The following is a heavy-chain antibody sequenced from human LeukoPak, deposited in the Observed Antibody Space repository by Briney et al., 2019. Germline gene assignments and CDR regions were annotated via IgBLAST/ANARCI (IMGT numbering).Heavy chain of an antibody. D-gene: IGHD5-12*01. Sequence: SETLSLTCTVSGGSISSYYWSWIRQPPGPGLERIGYIYYSGSTNYNPSLKSRVTISVDTSKNQFSLKLSSVTAADTAVYYCAASGYEEERYFDYWGQGTLVTVSS. CDR1: GGSISSYY. CDR2: IYYSGST. J-gene: IGHJ4*02. CDR3: AASGYEEERYFDY. V-gene: IGHV4-59*01.